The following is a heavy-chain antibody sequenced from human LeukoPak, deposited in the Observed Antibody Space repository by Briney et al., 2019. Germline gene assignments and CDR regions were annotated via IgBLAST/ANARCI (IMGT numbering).Heavy chain of an antibody. CDR2: ISGNGDST. D-gene: IGHD3-10*01. Sequence: QPGGSLRLSCAASGFTFSNYAMSWVRQAPGKGLEWVSFISGNGDSTYYADSVKGRFTTSRDNSKNTLYLQLNSLRAEDTAVYYCAKDGGPNYGSFQYWGQGTLVTVSS. V-gene: IGHV3-23*01. J-gene: IGHJ4*02. CDR3: AKDGGPNYGSFQY. CDR1: GFTFSNYA.